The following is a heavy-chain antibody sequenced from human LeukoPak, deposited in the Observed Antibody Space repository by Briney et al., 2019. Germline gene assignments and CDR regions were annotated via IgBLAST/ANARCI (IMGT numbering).Heavy chain of an antibody. V-gene: IGHV3-21*01. Sequence: GGSLRLSCAASGFTFSSYSMNWVRQAPGKGLEWVSSISSSSSYIYYADSVKGRFTISRDNAKNSLYLQMNSLRAGDTAVYYCARGAMTTVVDFDYWGQGTLVTVSS. D-gene: IGHD4-23*01. CDR3: ARGAMTTVVDFDY. CDR2: ISSSSSYI. J-gene: IGHJ4*02. CDR1: GFTFSSYS.